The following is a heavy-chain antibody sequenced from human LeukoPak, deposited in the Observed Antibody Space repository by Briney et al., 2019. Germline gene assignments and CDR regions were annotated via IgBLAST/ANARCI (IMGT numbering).Heavy chain of an antibody. V-gene: IGHV4-4*02. D-gene: IGHD6-13*01. Sequence: PSGTLSLTCAVSGGSISSSNWWSWVRQPPGKGLEWIGEIYHSGSTNYNPSLKSRVTISVDKSKNQFSLKLSSVTAADTAVYYCARGVRGQQLVLDYYYGMDVWGQGTTVTVSS. CDR2: IYHSGST. CDR1: GGSISSSNW. CDR3: ARGVRGQQLVLDYYYGMDV. J-gene: IGHJ6*02.